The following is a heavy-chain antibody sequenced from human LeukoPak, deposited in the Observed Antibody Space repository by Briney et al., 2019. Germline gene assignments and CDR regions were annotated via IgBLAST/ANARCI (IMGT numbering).Heavy chain of an antibody. Sequence: SETLSLTCTVSGGSISSYYWSWIRQPPGKGLEWIGYIYYSGSTNYNPSLKSRVTISVDTSKNQFSLKLSSVTAADTAVYYCARKVSGDLRFLEWLPNARGGYFDYWGQGTLVTVSS. CDR1: GGSISSYY. V-gene: IGHV4-59*08. D-gene: IGHD3-3*01. CDR3: ARKVSGDLRFLEWLPNARGGYFDY. CDR2: IYYSGST. J-gene: IGHJ4*02.